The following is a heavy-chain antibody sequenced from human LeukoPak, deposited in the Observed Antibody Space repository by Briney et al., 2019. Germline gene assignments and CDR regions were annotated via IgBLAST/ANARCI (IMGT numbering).Heavy chain of an antibody. CDR2: SSSSGTTI. J-gene: IGHJ4*02. D-gene: IGHD2-2*01. Sequence: GGSLRLSCAASGFTFSSYEMNWVRQAPGKGLEWVSYSSSSGTTIYYAESVKGRFTISRDNAKNSLHLQMNSLRAEDTAVYYCASQDVFRYHDYWGQGTLVTVSS. V-gene: IGHV3-48*03. CDR3: ASQDVFRYHDY. CDR1: GFTFSSYE.